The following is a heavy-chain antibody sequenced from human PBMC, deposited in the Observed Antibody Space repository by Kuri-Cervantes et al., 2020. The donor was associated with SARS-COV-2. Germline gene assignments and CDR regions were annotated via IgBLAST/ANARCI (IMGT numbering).Heavy chain of an antibody. Sequence: SETLSLTCTVSGGSISSYYWSWIRQPPGKGLEWIGYIYYSGSTNYNPSLKSRVTVSVDTSKNQFSLKLSSVTAADTAVYYCARYSSSWSFDYWGQGTLVTVSS. CDR1: GGSISSYY. J-gene: IGHJ4*02. V-gene: IGHV4-59*12. D-gene: IGHD6-13*01. CDR3: ARYSSSWSFDY. CDR2: IYYSGST.